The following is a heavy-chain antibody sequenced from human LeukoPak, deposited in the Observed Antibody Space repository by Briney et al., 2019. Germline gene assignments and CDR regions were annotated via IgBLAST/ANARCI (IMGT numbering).Heavy chain of an antibody. CDR3: VKDDVDTAMVTGCFDY. D-gene: IGHD5-18*01. CDR2: ISSNGGST. CDR1: GFTFSSYA. Sequence: GGSLRLSCSASGFTFSSYAMHWVRQAPGKGLESVSAISSNGGSTYYADSVKGRFTISRDNSKNTLYLQMSSLRAEDTAVYYCVKDDVDTAMVTGCFDYWGQGTLVTVSS. V-gene: IGHV3-64D*06. J-gene: IGHJ4*02.